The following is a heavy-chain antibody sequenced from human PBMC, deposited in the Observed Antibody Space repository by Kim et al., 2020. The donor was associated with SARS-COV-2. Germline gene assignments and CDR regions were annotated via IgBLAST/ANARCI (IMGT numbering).Heavy chain of an antibody. CDR1: GFTFGDYA. CDR3: AKDTYGGLYSSSSGLNNWFDP. Sequence: GGSLRLSCAASGFTFGDYAMHWVRQAPGKGLEWVSGISWNSGSIGYADSVKGRFTISRDNAKNSLYLQMNSLRAEDTALYYCAKDTYGGLYSSSSGLNNWFDPWGQGTLVTVSS. CDR2: ISWNSGSI. D-gene: IGHD6-6*01. V-gene: IGHV3-9*01. J-gene: IGHJ5*02.